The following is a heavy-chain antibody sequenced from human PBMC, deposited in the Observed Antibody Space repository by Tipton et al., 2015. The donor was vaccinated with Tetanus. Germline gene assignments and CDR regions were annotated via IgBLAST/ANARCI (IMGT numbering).Heavy chain of an antibody. CDR3: ARDRGDYIYYGMDV. Sequence: QLVQSGAEVKRPGASVKVSCTASGYTFTGYYMYWVRQAPGQGLEWMGWIDPNSGGTNYAQKFQGRVTMTRDTSISTAYMELSSLRSDDTAVYYCARDRGDYIYYGMDVWGPGTTVTVS. J-gene: IGHJ6*02. V-gene: IGHV1-2*02. D-gene: IGHD3-22*01. CDR2: IDPNSGGT. CDR1: GYTFTGYY.